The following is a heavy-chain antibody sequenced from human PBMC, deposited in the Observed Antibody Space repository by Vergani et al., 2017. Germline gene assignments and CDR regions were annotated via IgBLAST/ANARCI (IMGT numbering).Heavy chain of an antibody. CDR2: INHSGST. CDR1: GGSFSGYY. D-gene: IGHD2-2*02. Sequence: QLQLQESGPGLVKPSETLSLTCTVSGGSFSGYYWSWIRQPPGKGLEWIGEINHSGSTNYNPSLKGRVTISVDTSKNQFSLKLSSVTAADTAVYYCARGAQYCSSTSCYTSPFDYWGQGTLVTVSS. CDR3: ARGAQYCSSTSCYTSPFDY. V-gene: IGHV4-34*01. J-gene: IGHJ4*02.